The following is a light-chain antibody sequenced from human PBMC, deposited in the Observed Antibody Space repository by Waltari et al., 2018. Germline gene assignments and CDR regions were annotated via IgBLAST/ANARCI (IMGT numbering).Light chain of an antibody. CDR1: QGVSRS. J-gene: IGKJ1*01. CDR3: QHYVRLPVS. CDR2: GAS. Sequence: CRASQGVSRSLAWYQQKPGQAPRLLIYGASSRATGVPDRFSGSGSGTDFSLTISRLEPEDCAVYYCQHYVRLPVSFGQGTKVEIK. V-gene: IGKV3-20*01.